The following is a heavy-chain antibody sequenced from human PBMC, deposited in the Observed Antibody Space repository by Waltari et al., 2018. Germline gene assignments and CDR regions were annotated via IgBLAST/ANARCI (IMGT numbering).Heavy chain of an antibody. D-gene: IGHD3-22*01. CDR1: GFTFSTHA. J-gene: IGHJ6*03. V-gene: IGHV3-23*04. CDR3: AKDRAYYDSSGWAYYYYMDV. CDR2: ISGSGDIT. Sequence: QLVESGGALLQPGGSLRLSCAASGFTFSTHAMSWVRPAPGKGLEWVSAISGSGDITYYADSVEGRFTISRDNSKNTLYLQMNSLRAEDTAVYYCAKDRAYYDSSGWAYYYYMDVWGKGTMVTVSS.